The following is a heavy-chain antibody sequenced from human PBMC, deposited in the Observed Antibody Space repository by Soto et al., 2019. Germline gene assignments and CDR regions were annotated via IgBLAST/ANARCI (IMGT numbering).Heavy chain of an antibody. CDR1: EFTFSSYW. Sequence: EVQLVESGGGLVRPGGSLRLSCVASEFTFSSYWMHWVRQVPGKGLVWVSRLNEDGSFTTYADSVKARFTISRDNAKKTLYLQMNRLRAEDTAVYYCARDLSGRADAWGQGTTVTVPS. CDR3: ARDLSGRADA. D-gene: IGHD3-10*01. V-gene: IGHV3-74*01. CDR2: LNEDGSFT. J-gene: IGHJ6*02.